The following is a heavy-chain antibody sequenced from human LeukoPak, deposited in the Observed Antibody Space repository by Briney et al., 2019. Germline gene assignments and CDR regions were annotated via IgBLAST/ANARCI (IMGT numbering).Heavy chain of an antibody. J-gene: IGHJ4*02. Sequence: SQTLSLTCTVSGGSISSGDYYWSWIRQPPGKGLEWIGYIYYSGSTYYNPSLKSRVTISVDTSKNQFSLKLSSVTAADTAVYYCARSAYYYVHCDYWGQGTLVTVSS. CDR2: IYYSGST. CDR1: GGSISSGDYY. CDR3: ARSAYYYVHCDY. V-gene: IGHV4-30-4*01. D-gene: IGHD3-22*01.